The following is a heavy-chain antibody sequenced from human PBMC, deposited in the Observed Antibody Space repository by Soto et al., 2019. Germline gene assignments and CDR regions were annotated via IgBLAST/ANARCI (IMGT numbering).Heavy chain of an antibody. CDR3: VRWGDGNNWDYYYYGLDV. V-gene: IGHV3-64D*08. Sequence: GGSLRLSCSASEFTFSTYAMHWVRQAPGKGLEYVSAITDNGGSTYYADSVKGRVAISRDNFKNILYLQMSRLRVEDTAVYYCVRWGDGNNWDYYYYGLDVWGQGTTVTVSS. J-gene: IGHJ6*02. CDR1: EFTFSTYA. D-gene: IGHD3-16*01. CDR2: ITDNGGST.